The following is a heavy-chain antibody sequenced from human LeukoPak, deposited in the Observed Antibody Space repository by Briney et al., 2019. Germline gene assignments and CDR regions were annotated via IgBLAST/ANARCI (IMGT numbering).Heavy chain of an antibody. V-gene: IGHV3-23*01. CDR3: AKDPQRYCSGGRCLYFVY. J-gene: IGHJ4*02. CDR1: GFTSNNNA. D-gene: IGHD2-15*01. Sequence: GGSLRLSCAASGFTSNNNAMSWVRHAPGKGLEWVSAISASGGGTNYAESVKGRFIISTDNSKNTLYLQINSLRAEDTAVYYCAKDPQRYCSGGRCLYFVYWGQGTLVTVSS. CDR2: ISASGGGT.